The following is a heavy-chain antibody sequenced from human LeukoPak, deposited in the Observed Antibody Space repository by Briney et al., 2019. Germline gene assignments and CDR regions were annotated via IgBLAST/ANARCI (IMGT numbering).Heavy chain of an antibody. CDR3: TRDSGTYNWFDP. D-gene: IGHD1-26*01. Sequence: PGGSLRLSCAASGFTFSGSAIHWVRQSSGKGLECVGQIDKKDKGYATATAYAASVKGRFTTSRDDSINTAYLQMKSLKTEDTALYYCTRDSGTYNWFDPWGQGTLVTVSS. V-gene: IGHV3-73*01. CDR1: GFTFSGSA. J-gene: IGHJ5*02. CDR2: IDKKDKGYATAT.